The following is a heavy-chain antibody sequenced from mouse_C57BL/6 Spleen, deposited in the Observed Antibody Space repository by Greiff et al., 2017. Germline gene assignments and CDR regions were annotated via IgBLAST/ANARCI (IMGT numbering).Heavy chain of an antibody. J-gene: IGHJ3*01. CDR3: ARGEYDYGVAY. V-gene: IGHV5-16*01. D-gene: IGHD2-4*01. Sequence: EVQVVESEGGLVQPGSSMKLSCTASGFTFSDYYMAWVRQVPEKGLEWVANINYDGSSTYYLDSLKSRFIISRDHAKNILYLQMSSLKYEDTATYYCARGEYDYGVAYWGQGTLVTVSA. CDR2: INYDGSST. CDR1: GFTFSDYY.